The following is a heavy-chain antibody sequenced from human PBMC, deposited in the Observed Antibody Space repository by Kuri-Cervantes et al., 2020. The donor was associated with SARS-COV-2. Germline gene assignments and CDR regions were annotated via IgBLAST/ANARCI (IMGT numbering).Heavy chain of an antibody. D-gene: IGHD2-2*02. CDR1: GGSFSGYY. CDR3: AREEYCSSTSCYKSSWFDP. J-gene: IGHJ5*02. Sequence: SETLSLTCAVYGGSFSGYYWSWIRQPPGEGLEWIGEINHSGSTNYNPSLDLKSRVAISVDTSKNQFSLKLSSVTAADTAVYYCAREEYCSSTSCYKSSWFDPWGQGTLVTVSS. CDR2: INHSGST. V-gene: IGHV4-34*01.